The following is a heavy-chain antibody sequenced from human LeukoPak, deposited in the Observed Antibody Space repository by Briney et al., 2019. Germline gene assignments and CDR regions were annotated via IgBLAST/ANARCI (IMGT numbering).Heavy chain of an antibody. D-gene: IGHD3-10*01. CDR1: GGSISSYY. J-gene: IGHJ4*02. V-gene: IGHV4-59*12. CDR3: ARANYYGSGSYYFDY. CDR2: IYYSGST. Sequence: SETLSLTCIVSGGSISSYYWSWIRQPPGKGLEWIGCIYYSGSTNYNPSLKSRVTISVDKSKNQFFLKLSSVTAADTAVYYCARANYYGSGSYYFDYWGQGTLVTVSS.